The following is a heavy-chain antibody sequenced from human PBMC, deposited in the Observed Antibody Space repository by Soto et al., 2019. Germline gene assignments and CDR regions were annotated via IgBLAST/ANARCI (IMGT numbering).Heavy chain of an antibody. CDR1: GYTFTSYA. Sequence: ASVKVSCKASGYTFTSYAMHWVRQAPGQRLEWMGWINAGNGNTKYSQKFQGRVTITRDTSASTAYMELSSLRSEDTAVYYCAVHPSYGKVYYYGMDVWGQGTTVTSP. CDR2: INAGNGNT. J-gene: IGHJ6*02. V-gene: IGHV1-3*01. CDR3: AVHPSYGKVYYYGMDV. D-gene: IGHD5-18*01.